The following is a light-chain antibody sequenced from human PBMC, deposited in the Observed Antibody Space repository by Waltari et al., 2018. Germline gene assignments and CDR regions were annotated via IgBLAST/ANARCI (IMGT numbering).Light chain of an antibody. Sequence: QSVLTQPPSVSGAPGQRVTISCTGSSSNIGAGYDVHWYQQLPGTAPKLLIYGKSKRPSGVPDRFSGSKSGTSASLAITGLQAEDEADYYCQSYDSSLSVQVFGGGTKLTVL. CDR1: SSNIGAGYD. CDR3: QSYDSSLSVQV. V-gene: IGLV1-40*01. CDR2: GKS. J-gene: IGLJ2*01.